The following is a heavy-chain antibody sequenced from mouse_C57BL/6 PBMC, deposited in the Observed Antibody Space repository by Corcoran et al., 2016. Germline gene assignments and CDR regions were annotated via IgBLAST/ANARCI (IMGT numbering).Heavy chain of an antibody. CDR1: GYTFTDYN. V-gene: IGHV1-18*01. Sequence: EVQLQQSGPELVKPGASVKIPCKASGYTFTDYNMDWVKQSHGKSLEWIGDINPNNGGTIYNQKFKGKATLTVDKSSSTAYMELRSLTSEDTAVYYCATLYGSSLYWYFDVWGTGTTVTVSS. J-gene: IGHJ1*03. CDR2: INPNNGGT. CDR3: ATLYGSSLYWYFDV. D-gene: IGHD1-1*01.